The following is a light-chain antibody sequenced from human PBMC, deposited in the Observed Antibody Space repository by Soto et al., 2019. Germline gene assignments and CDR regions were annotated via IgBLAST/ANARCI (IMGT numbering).Light chain of an antibody. CDR1: QSVSSDY. CDR2: GAS. Sequence: EIVLTQSPGTLSLSPGERATLSCRASQSVSSDYLAWFQQKPGQAPTLLIYGASYRATGIPDRFGGSGSGTDFTLTISRLEPEDFAVYYCQQCGSSPLTFGGGTKVDIK. V-gene: IGKV3-20*01. J-gene: IGKJ4*01. CDR3: QQCGSSPLT.